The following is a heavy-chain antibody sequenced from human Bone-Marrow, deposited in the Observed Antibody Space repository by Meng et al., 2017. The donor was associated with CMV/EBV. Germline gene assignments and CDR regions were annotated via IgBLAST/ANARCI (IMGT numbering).Heavy chain of an antibody. CDR1: GFTFSSYS. Sequence: GGSLRLSCAASGFTFSSYSMNWVRQAPGKGLEWVSSISSSSYIYYADSVKGRFTISRENAKYTLYLQMNSLRTEDTAVSYCARERWGDCSGGSCDTAFDIWGQGTMVTVSS. J-gene: IGHJ3*02. D-gene: IGHD2-15*01. CDR2: ISSSSYI. CDR3: ARERWGDCSGGSCDTAFDI. V-gene: IGHV3-21*01.